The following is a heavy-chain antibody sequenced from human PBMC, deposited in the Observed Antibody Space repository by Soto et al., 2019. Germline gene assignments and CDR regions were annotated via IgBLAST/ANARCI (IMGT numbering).Heavy chain of an antibody. CDR1: GYTFTNYG. CDR3: ARGVGSGSYYNQYNWFDP. Sequence: QVQLVQSGGEVKKPGASVKVSCKASGYTFTNYGISWVRQAPGQGLEWMGWINVYNGNTKYAQKVQGRVTMTTDTSTSTAYMRRRSLRSDDTAVYYCARGVGSGSYYNQYNWFDPWGQGTLVTGSS. V-gene: IGHV1-18*01. D-gene: IGHD3-10*01. J-gene: IGHJ5*02. CDR2: INVYNGNT.